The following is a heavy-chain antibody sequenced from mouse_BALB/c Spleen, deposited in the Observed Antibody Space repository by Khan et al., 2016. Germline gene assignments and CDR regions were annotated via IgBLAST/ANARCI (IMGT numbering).Heavy chain of an antibody. V-gene: IGHV4-2*02. CDR3: ARLDGKGAMDY. CDR1: GFDFSRYW. D-gene: IGHD2-1*01. Sequence: EVKLLESGGGLVQPGGSLNLSCAASGFDFSRYWMSWARQAPGKGQEWIGEINPGSSTINYTPSLKDKFIISRDNAKNTLYLQMSKVRSEDTALYYCARLDGKGAMDYWGQGTSVTVSS. J-gene: IGHJ4*01. CDR2: INPGSSTI.